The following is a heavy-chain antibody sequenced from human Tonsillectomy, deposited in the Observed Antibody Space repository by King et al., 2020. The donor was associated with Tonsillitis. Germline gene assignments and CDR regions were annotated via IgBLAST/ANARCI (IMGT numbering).Heavy chain of an antibody. J-gene: IGHJ6*02. D-gene: IGHD3-3*01. CDR2: TSYDGSNK. Sequence: VQLVESGGGVVQPGRSLRLSCAASGFTFSSHGMHWVRQAPGKGLEWVAVTSYDGSNKYYAESVKGRLTISRDNSKNTLYLQMNSLRVEDTAVYYCAKAARRDFWSRYYHTGRGDGVYVMDVWGQGTTVTVSS. CDR3: AKAARRDFWSRYYHTGRGDGVYVMDV. V-gene: IGHV3-30*18. CDR1: GFTFSSHG.